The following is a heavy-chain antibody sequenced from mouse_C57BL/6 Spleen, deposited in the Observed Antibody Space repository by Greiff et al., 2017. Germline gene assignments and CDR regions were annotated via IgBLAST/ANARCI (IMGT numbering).Heavy chain of an antibody. J-gene: IGHJ2*01. Sequence: VQLVESGAELVKPGASVKLSCKASGYTFTEYTIHWVKQRYGQGLEWIGWFYPGSGRLKYNEKFKNKDTLTADKSSNTIYMEFSRLTSEDSAVYVCARHEGTTVYFDYWGQGTTRTVSS. CDR1: GYTFTEYT. D-gene: IGHD1-1*01. CDR3: ARHEGTTVYFDY. CDR2: FYPGSGRL. V-gene: IGHV1-62-2*01.